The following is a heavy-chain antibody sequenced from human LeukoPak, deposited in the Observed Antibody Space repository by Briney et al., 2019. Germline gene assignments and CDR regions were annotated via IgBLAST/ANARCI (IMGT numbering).Heavy chain of an antibody. CDR1: GFTFSSYA. CDR3: AGVMEDASSQPLDV. CDR2: ISYDGSNK. D-gene: IGHD1-14*01. J-gene: IGHJ6*02. Sequence: PGGSLRLSCAASGFTFSSYAMHWVRQAPGKGLEWVAVISYDGSNKYYADSVKGRFTISRDISKNTLYLQMNSLRAEDTAVYYCAGVMEDASSQPLDVWGQGTTVTVSS. V-gene: IGHV3-30-3*01.